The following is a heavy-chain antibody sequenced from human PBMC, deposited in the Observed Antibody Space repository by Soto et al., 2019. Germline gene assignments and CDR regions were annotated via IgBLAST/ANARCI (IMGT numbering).Heavy chain of an antibody. CDR2: IYQSGST. CDR1: GGSTSSSNW. Sequence: QVQLQESGPGLVKPSGTLSLTCAVSGGSTSSSNWWSWVRQPPGKGLEWIAEIYQSGSTYYNPSLKSRVTISLDKSKSQFSLKLSSVTAADTAVYYCARAAGKGDDFDYWGQGTLVTVSP. CDR3: ARAAGKGDDFDY. D-gene: IGHD6-19*01. J-gene: IGHJ4*02. V-gene: IGHV4-4*02.